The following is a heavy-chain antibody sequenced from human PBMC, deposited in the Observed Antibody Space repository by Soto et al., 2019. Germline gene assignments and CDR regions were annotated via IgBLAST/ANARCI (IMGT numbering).Heavy chain of an antibody. V-gene: IGHV3-11*06. CDR1: GFTFSDYY. CDR2: ISSSSSYT. J-gene: IGHJ4*02. Sequence: SLRLSCAASGFTFSDYYMSWIRQAPGKGLEWVSYISSSSSYTNYADSVKGRFTISRDNAKNSLYLQMNSLRAEDTAVYYCARDQGRIAVAGSFDYWGQGTLVTVST. CDR3: ARDQGRIAVAGSFDY. D-gene: IGHD6-19*01.